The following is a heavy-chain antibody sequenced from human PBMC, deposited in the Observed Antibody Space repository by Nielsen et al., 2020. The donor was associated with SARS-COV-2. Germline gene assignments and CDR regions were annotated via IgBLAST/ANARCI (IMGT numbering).Heavy chain of an antibody. CDR3: ARLRYYDSSGYGDY. CDR2: IYYSGST. CDR1: GGSISSSSYY. J-gene: IGHJ4*02. D-gene: IGHD3-22*01. Sequence: SETLSLTCTVSGGSISSSSYYWGWIRQPPGKGLEWIGSIYYSGSTYYNPSLKSRVTISVDTSKNQFSLKLSSVTAADTAVYYCARLRYYDSSGYGDYWGQGTLVTVSS. V-gene: IGHV4-39*01.